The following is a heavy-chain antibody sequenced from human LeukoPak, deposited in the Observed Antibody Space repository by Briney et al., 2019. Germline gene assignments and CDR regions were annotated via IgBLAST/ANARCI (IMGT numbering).Heavy chain of an antibody. CDR2: IYYSGST. J-gene: IGHJ4*02. Sequence: SETLSLTCTVSGGSISSYYWSWIRQPPGKGLEWIGCIYYSGSTNYNPSLKSRVTISVDTSKNQFSLKLSSVTAADTAVYYCAREGSYNWNYVLDYWGQGTLVTVSS. D-gene: IGHD1-7*01. V-gene: IGHV4-59*01. CDR1: GGSISSYY. CDR3: AREGSYNWNYVLDY.